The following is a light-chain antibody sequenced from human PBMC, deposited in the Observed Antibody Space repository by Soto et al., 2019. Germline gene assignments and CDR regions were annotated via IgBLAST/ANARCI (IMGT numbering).Light chain of an antibody. CDR1: SGDVGGYTY. CDR3: SSSGGSNGFVV. Sequence: QPVLTQPPSASESPGQSVTISCTGVSGDVGGYTYVSWYQHYPGKAPKLLIYEVSKRPQGVPDRFTGSKSGNTASLTVSGLQPDDEADYYCSSSGGSNGFVVFGGGTKLTVL. CDR2: EVS. J-gene: IGLJ2*01. V-gene: IGLV2-8*01.